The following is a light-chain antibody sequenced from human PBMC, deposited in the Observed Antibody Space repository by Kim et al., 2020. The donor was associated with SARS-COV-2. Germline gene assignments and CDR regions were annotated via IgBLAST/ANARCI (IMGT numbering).Light chain of an antibody. Sequence: VALGQTVRVTCQGDSLRSYYATWYQQKPGQAPILVIYGKNNRPSGIPDRFSGSSAGNTASLTITGTQAGDEADYYCNSRDSNDNVVFGGGTQLTVL. J-gene: IGLJ2*01. CDR2: GKN. CDR3: NSRDSNDNVV. CDR1: SLRSYY. V-gene: IGLV3-19*01.